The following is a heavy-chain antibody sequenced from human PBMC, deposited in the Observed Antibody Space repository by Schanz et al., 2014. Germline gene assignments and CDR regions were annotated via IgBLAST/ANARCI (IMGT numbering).Heavy chain of an antibody. CDR3: AKDAAYYDSVIFPDH. D-gene: IGHD3-22*01. CDR2: ISSSSMYI. Sequence: EVRLVESGGGLVKPGGSLRLSCAASGFSFSTYGMTWVRQAPGKGLEWVSSISSSSMYIYQADSMRGRFTISRDNSRKTLYLQMNSLRADDTAVYYCAKDAAYYDSVIFPDHWGQGTLVTVSS. J-gene: IGHJ4*02. CDR1: GFSFSTYG. V-gene: IGHV3-21*04.